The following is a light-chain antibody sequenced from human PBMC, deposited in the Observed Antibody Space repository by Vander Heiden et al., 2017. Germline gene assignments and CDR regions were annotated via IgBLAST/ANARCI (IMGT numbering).Light chain of an antibody. V-gene: IGLV3-25*03. CDR3: QSTDSRGAYRV. CDR1: ALADQY. J-gene: IGLJ2*01. CDR2: KDS. Sequence: SHELTQPPSVSVSPGHTARITCSGDALADQYGYWYQQKPGQAPGVVRHKDSERPSGIPERFSGSSSGTTVTLTISGAQAEDEADYYCQSTDSRGAYRVFGGGTKLTVL.